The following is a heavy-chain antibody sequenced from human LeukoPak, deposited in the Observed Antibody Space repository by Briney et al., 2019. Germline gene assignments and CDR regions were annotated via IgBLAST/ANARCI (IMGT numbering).Heavy chain of an antibody. V-gene: IGHV3-48*01. CDR1: GFTFSSYS. CDR3: ARDGRANLWGPSYYYDSSGYSREAFDI. D-gene: IGHD3-22*01. Sequence: PGGSLRLSCAASGFTFSSYSMNWVRQAPGKGLEWVSYISSSSSTIYYADSVKGRFTISRDNAKNSLYLQMNSLRAEDTAVYYCARDGRANLWGPSYYYDSSGYSREAFDIWGQGTMVTVSS. J-gene: IGHJ3*02. CDR2: ISSSSSTI.